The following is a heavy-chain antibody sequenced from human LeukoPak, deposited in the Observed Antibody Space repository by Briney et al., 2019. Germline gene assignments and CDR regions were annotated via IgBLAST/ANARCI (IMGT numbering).Heavy chain of an antibody. V-gene: IGHV4-59*01. CDR3: ARVTATPPLYYYYGMDV. Sequence: KPSETLSLTCTVSGGSISSYYWSWIRQPPGKGLEWIGYIYYSGSTNYNPSLKSRVTISVDTSKNQFSLKLSSVTAADTAVYYCARVTATPPLYYYYGMDVWGQGTTVTVSS. CDR1: GGSISSYY. J-gene: IGHJ6*02. CDR2: IYYSGST. D-gene: IGHD4-11*01.